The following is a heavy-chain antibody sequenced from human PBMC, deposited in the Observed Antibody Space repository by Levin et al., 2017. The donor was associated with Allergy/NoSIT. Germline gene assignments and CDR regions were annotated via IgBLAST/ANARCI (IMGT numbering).Heavy chain of an antibody. J-gene: IGHJ4*02. V-gene: IGHV1-18*04. Sequence: GGSLRLSCKASGYTFTRIGINWVRQAPGQGLEWMGWISAHNGNTVYAQKLQGRVIMTADTSTTTAYMELRSLRSDDTAVYYCAAWVRWVRGVPSNYFDYWGQGTLVTVSS. D-gene: IGHD3-10*01. CDR2: ISAHNGNT. CDR3: AAWVRWVRGVPSNYFDY. CDR1: GYTFTRIG.